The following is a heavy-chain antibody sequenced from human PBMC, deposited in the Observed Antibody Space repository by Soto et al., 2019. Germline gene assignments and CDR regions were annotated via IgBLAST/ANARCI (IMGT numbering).Heavy chain of an antibody. V-gene: IGHV1-24*01. CDR3: ATAVPSYDFWSGYPHYYGMYV. D-gene: IGHD3-3*01. CDR1: GYTLTELS. CDR2: FDPEDGET. J-gene: IGHJ6*02. Sequence: QVQLVQSGAEVKKPGASVKVSCKVSGYTLTELSMHWVRQAPGKGLEWMGGFDPEDGETIYAQKFQGRVTMTEDISTDTGYMELSSLRSEDTAVYSCATAVPSYDFWSGYPHYYGMYVWGQGTTVTVSS.